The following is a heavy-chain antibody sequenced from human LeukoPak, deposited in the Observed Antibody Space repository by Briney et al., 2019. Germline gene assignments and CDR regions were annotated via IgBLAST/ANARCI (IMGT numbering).Heavy chain of an antibody. CDR3: ARIGCTGNNCKPHSYYDMDV. J-gene: IGHJ6*04. D-gene: IGHD2-8*02. CDR2: IWYDGSIK. Sequence: GGSLRLSCAASGFTFGTYGMHWVRQAPGKGLEWVAVIWYDGSIKYYADSVKGRVTISRDSSKNTLFLQMNSLRAEDTAVYYCARIGCTGNNCKPHSYYDMDVWGKGTTVTVPS. V-gene: IGHV3-33*01. CDR1: GFTFGTYG.